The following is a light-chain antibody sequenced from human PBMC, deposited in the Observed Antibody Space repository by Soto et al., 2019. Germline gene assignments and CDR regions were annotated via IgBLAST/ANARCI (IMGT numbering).Light chain of an antibody. V-gene: IGLV2-8*01. CDR2: EVS. CDR1: RSDIGSYNY. J-gene: IGLJ2*01. Sequence: QSALTQPPSASGSPGQSVTISCTGTRSDIGSYNYVSWYQQHPDKAPKLIISEVSERPSGVPDRFSGSKSGNTASLTVSGLQAEDEGDYYCCSYAGSNKLVFGGGTKLTVL. CDR3: CSYAGSNKLV.